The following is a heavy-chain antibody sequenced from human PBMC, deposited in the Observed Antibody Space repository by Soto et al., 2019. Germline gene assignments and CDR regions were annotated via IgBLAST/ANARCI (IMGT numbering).Heavy chain of an antibody. CDR1: GGSISSYY. CDR2: ISYSGST. D-gene: IGHD5-12*01. V-gene: IGHV4-59*01. J-gene: IGHJ4*02. CDR3: ARQGYSGYDAYFDY. Sequence: SETLSLTCTVSGGSISSYYWSWIRQPPGKGLEWIGYISYSGSTNYNPSLKSRVTISVDTSKNHFSLRLSSVTAADTAVYYCARQGYSGYDAYFDYWGQGTLVTVSS.